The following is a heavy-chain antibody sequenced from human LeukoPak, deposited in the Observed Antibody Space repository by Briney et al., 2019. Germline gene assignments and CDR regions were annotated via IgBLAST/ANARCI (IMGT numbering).Heavy chain of an antibody. D-gene: IGHD6-13*01. Sequence: ASVKVSCKASGYTFTGYYMHWVRQAPGQGLEWMGWINPNSGGTNYAQKFQGRVTMTRDTSISTAYMDLSRLKSDDTAVYYCARGPYSSSYFVTTPWFDPWGQGTLVTVSS. CDR2: INPNSGGT. CDR1: GYTFTGYY. V-gene: IGHV1-2*02. CDR3: ARGPYSSSYFVTTPWFDP. J-gene: IGHJ5*02.